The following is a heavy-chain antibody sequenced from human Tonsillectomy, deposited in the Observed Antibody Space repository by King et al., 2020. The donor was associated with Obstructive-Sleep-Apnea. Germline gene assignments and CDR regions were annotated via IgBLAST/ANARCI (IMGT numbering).Heavy chain of an antibody. J-gene: IGHJ4*02. V-gene: IGHV5-51*01. Sequence: GQLVQSGAEVKKPGESLRISCKGSGYIFSIYWIVWVRQMPGKGLEWMGSIYPGDSASTYRPSFQGQVTISADKSISTAYWQCSSLRASDTAMYYCARRVGALYYFDHWGQGTLVTVSS. CDR1: GYIFSIYW. CDR2: IYPGDSAS. CDR3: ARRVGALYYFDH. D-gene: IGHD1-26*01.